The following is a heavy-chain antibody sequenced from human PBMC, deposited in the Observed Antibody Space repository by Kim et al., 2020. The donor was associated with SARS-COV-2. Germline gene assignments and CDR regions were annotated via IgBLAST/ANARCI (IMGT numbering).Heavy chain of an antibody. V-gene: IGHV3-30*18. Sequence: GGSLRLSCAASGFTFSSYGMHWVRQAPGKGLEWVAVISYDGSNKYYADSVKGRFTISRDNSKNTLYLQMNSLRAEDTAVYYCAKSPDQVGWFDPWGQGTLVTVSS. CDR3: AKSPDQVGWFDP. J-gene: IGHJ5*02. CDR2: ISYDGSNK. D-gene: IGHD2-2*01. CDR1: GFTFSSYG.